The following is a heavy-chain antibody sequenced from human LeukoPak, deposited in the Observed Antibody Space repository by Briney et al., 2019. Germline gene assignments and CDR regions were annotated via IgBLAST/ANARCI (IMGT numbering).Heavy chain of an antibody. Sequence: GGSLRLSCAASGFTFSSYAMHRVRPAPGKGLGWVAVISYDGSNKYYADSVKGRVTLSRDNSKNTRYLQMHSLRAEDTAVYYCAREPDVWFGELCGPRPYGMDVWGQGTTVTVSS. V-gene: IGHV3-30-3*01. CDR1: GFTFSSYA. D-gene: IGHD3-10*01. J-gene: IGHJ6*02. CDR2: ISYDGSNK. CDR3: AREPDVWFGELCGPRPYGMDV.